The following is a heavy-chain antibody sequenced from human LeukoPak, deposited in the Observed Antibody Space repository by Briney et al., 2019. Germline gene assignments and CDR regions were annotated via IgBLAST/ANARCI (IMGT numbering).Heavy chain of an antibody. CDR1: GGSFSGYY. CDR3: AGYSGSPRYFDY. CDR2: VIHSGST. Sequence: SETLSLTCAVYGGSFSGYYWSWIRQTPGKGLEWIGEVIHSGSTNHSPSLKSRVTISLDAAKSQFSLRLTSVTAADTAVYYCAGYSGSPRYFDYWGQGTLVTVSS. J-gene: IGHJ4*02. V-gene: IGHV4-34*12. D-gene: IGHD6-6*01.